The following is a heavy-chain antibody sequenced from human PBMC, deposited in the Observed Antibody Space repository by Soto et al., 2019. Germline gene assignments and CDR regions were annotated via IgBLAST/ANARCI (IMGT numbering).Heavy chain of an antibody. CDR1: GGSFSGYY. V-gene: IGHV4-34*01. CDR3: ARARSIAARPRAYYYGMDV. CDR2: INHSGST. J-gene: IGHJ6*02. D-gene: IGHD6-6*01. Sequence: LSLTCAVYGGSFSGYYWSWIRQPPGKGLEWIGEINHSGSTNYNPSLKSRVTISVDTSKNQFSLKLSSVTAADTAVYYCARARSIAARPRAYYYGMDVWGQGTTVTVSS.